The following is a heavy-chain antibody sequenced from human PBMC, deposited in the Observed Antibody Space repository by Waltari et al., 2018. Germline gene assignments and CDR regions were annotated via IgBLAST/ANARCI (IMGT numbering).Heavy chain of an antibody. Sequence: AGVRKPPGKGLEGTATISYTGTTYYNPSLRSRVTISVDMAKNQFSLKLTSVTPADTAVYYCATYVGASIGTAAFDVWGQGTMVTVSS. D-gene: IGHD3-16*01. CDR2: ISYTGTT. V-gene: IGHV4-39*01. CDR3: ATYVGASIGTAAFDV. J-gene: IGHJ3*01.